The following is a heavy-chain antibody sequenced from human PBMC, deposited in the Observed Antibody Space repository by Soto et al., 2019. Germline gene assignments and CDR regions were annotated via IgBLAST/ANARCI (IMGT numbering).Heavy chain of an antibody. Sequence: GGSQRLSCAASGFPFIDYSMHWVSTATGKGLEWVAVVSHDGRNTHYADSVKGRFTISRDSSKNTVSLEMTSLRAEDTAVYYCAKGGRQWLVTSDFNYWGQGALVTVSS. CDR2: VSHDGRNT. CDR1: GFPFIDYS. J-gene: IGHJ4*02. CDR3: AKGGRQWLVTSDFNY. D-gene: IGHD6-19*01. V-gene: IGHV3-30*18.